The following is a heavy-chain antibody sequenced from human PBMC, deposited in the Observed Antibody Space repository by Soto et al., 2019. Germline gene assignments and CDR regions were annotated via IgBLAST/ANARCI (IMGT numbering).Heavy chain of an antibody. V-gene: IGHV1-2*04. J-gene: IGHJ4*02. CDR3: AREYYYDSSGYYDY. D-gene: IGHD3-22*01. Sequence: ASVKVSCKASGYTFTGYYMHWVRQAPGQGLEWMGWINPNSGGTNYAQKFQGWVTMTRDTSISTAYMELSRLRSDDTAVYYCAREYYYDSSGYYDYWGQGTLVTVSS. CDR2: INPNSGGT. CDR1: GYTFTGYY.